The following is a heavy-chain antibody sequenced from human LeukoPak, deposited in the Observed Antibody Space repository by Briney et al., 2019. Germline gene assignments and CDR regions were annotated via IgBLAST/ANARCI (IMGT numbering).Heavy chain of an antibody. Sequence: PSETRSLTCAVYGGSFSGYYWSWIRQPPGKGLEWIGEINHSGSTNYNPSLKSRVTISVDTSKNQFSLKLSSVTAADTAVYYCARTRYSGYDDYWGQGTLVTVSS. D-gene: IGHD5-12*01. CDR2: INHSGST. V-gene: IGHV4-34*01. CDR3: ARTRYSGYDDY. J-gene: IGHJ4*02. CDR1: GGSFSGYY.